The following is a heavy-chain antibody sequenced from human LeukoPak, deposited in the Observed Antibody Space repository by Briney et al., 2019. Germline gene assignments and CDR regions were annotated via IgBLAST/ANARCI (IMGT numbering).Heavy chain of an antibody. J-gene: IGHJ5*02. CDR2: ISGSGGST. D-gene: IGHD4-17*01. CDR3: AKDQRSTTGRLGWFDP. CDR1: GFTFSSYA. Sequence: GGSLRLSCAASGFTFSSYAMSWVRQAPGKGLEWVSAISGSGGSTYYADSVKGRFTISRDNSKNTLYLQMNSLRAEDTAVYYCAKDQRSTTGRLGWFDPWGQGTLVTVSS. V-gene: IGHV3-23*01.